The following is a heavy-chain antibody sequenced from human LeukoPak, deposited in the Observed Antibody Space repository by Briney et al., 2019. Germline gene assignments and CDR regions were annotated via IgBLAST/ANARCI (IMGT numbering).Heavy chain of an antibody. J-gene: IGHJ4*02. CDR1: GFTFSSYW. D-gene: IGHD5-24*01. CDR2: IYSGGST. Sequence: GGSLRLSCAASGFTFSSYWMSWVRQAPGKGLEWVSVIYSGGSTYYADSVKGRFTISRDNSKNTLYLQMNSLRAEDTAVYYCARLGRGGHQLDYWGQGTLVTVSS. CDR3: ARLGRGGHQLDY. V-gene: IGHV3-53*01.